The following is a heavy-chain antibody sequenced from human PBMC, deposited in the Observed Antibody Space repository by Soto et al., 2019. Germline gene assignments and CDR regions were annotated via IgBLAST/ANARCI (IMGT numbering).Heavy chain of an antibody. J-gene: IGHJ6*02. D-gene: IGHD2-2*01. V-gene: IGHV1-46*01. CDR3: ARKGYCISTSCSRGEYYYYGMDV. CDR1: GYTFTSYY. Sequence: GASVKVSCKASGYTFTSYYMHWVRQAPGQGLEWMGIINPSGGSTRYAQKFQGRVTMTRDTSTSTVYMELSSLRSDDTAVYYCARKGYCISTSCSRGEYYYYGMDVWGQGTTVTDS. CDR2: INPSGGST.